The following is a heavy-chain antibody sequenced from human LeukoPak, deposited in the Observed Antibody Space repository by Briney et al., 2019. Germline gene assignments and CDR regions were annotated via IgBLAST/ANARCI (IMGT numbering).Heavy chain of an antibody. Sequence: GASVKVSCKASGYTFTGYYMHWVRQAPGQGLEWMGWISAYNGNTNYALKLQGRVTMTTDTSTSTAYMELRSLRSDDTAVYYCARVDSSSWSFDYWGQGTLVTVSS. CDR3: ARVDSSSWSFDY. D-gene: IGHD6-13*01. CDR1: GYTFTGYY. J-gene: IGHJ4*02. CDR2: ISAYNGNT. V-gene: IGHV1-18*04.